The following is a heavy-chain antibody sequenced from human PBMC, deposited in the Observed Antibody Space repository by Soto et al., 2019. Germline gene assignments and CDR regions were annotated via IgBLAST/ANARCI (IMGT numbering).Heavy chain of an antibody. CDR2: VSNAGSTT. J-gene: IGHJ4*02. D-gene: IGHD2-8*01. CDR3: GRDGHNGPSDADY. Sequence: QVQLVESGGGVVQPGRSLRLSCVASGFTFSRYSMHWARQAPGKGLEWVAVVSNAGSTTYYVDSVRGRFTISSDISKTKVYLVMNGLRSAEKAVYYFGRDGHNGPSDADYWGQGTPVTVSS. CDR1: GFTFSRYS. V-gene: IGHV3-30-3*01.